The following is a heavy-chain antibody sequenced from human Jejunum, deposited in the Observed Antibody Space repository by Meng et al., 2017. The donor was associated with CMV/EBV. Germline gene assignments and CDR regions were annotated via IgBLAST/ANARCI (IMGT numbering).Heavy chain of an antibody. Sequence: CADSGFTFSRYSMNWVRQAPGKGLEWVSVIYSDGTTYYADSVKGRFTISRDNSKNTLYFQMNSLRAEDTAVYFCATELQLDAFNFWGQGTMVTVSS. CDR2: IYSDGTT. CDR1: GFTFSRYS. V-gene: IGHV3-53*01. D-gene: IGHD1-1*01. J-gene: IGHJ3*01. CDR3: ATELQLDAFNF.